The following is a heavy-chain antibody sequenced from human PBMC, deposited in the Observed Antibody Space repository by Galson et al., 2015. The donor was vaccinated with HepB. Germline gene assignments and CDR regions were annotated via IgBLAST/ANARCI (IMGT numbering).Heavy chain of an antibody. J-gene: IGHJ4*02. Sequence: SLRLSCAASGFTFSSYWMSWVRQAPGKGLEWVANIKQDGSEKYYVDSVKGRFTISRDNAKNSLYLQMNSLRAEDTAVYYCVRGRVIVGTADYFDCWGQGTLVTVSS. CDR1: GFTFSSYW. CDR2: IKQDGSEK. CDR3: VRGRVIVGTADYFDC. D-gene: IGHD1-26*01. V-gene: IGHV3-7*01.